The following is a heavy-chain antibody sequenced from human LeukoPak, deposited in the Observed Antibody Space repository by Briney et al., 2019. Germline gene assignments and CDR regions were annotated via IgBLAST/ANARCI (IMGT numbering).Heavy chain of an antibody. D-gene: IGHD6-13*01. Sequence: GGSLRLSCASSGFTFSSYAMSWVRQAPGKGLEWVSSISGSGGSTYYADSVKGRFTISRDNSKNTLYLQMNSLRAEDTAVYYCAITGRYSSSWYGSDYYGMDVWGQGTTVTVSS. V-gene: IGHV3-23*01. CDR3: AITGRYSSSWYGSDYYGMDV. CDR2: ISGSGGST. J-gene: IGHJ6*02. CDR1: GFTFSSYA.